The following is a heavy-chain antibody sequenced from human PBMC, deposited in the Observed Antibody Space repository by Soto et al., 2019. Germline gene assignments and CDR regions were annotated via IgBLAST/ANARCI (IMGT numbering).Heavy chain of an antibody. D-gene: IGHD2-2*03. V-gene: IGHV1-69*13. J-gene: IGHJ6*02. CDR3: ASTTVDIVVVPAATTYYYYGMDV. CDR2: IIPIFGTA. Sequence: SVKVSCKASGGTFSSYAISWVRQASGQGLEWMGGIIPIFGTANYAQKFQGRVTITADESTSTAYMELSSLRSEDTAVYYCASTTVDIVVVPAATTYYYYGMDVWGQGTTVTVSS. CDR1: GGTFSSYA.